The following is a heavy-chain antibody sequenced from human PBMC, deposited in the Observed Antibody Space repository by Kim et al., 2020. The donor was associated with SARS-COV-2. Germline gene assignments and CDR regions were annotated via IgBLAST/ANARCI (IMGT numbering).Heavy chain of an antibody. CDR2: IDPSDSYT. V-gene: IGHV5-10-1*01. Sequence: GESLKISCKGSGYSFTSYWISWVRQMPGKGLEWMGRIDPSDSYTNYSPSFQGHVTISADKSISTAYLQWSSLKASDTAMYYCARHVRDSSSWYRFPLDYWGQGTLVTVSS. J-gene: IGHJ4*02. CDR1: GYSFTSYW. D-gene: IGHD6-13*01. CDR3: ARHVRDSSSWYRFPLDY.